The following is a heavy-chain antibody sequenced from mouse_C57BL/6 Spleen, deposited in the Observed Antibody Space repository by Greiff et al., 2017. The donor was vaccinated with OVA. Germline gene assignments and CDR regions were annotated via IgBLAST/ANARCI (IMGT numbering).Heavy chain of an antibody. CDR1: GYTFTDYY. Sequence: QVQLKESGAELVRPGASVKLSCKASGYTFTDYYINWVKQRPGQGLEWIARIYPGSGNTYYNEKFKGKATLTAEKSSSTAYMQLSSLTSEDSAVYFCARSGVWYFDVWGTGTTVTVSS. CDR2: IYPGSGNT. J-gene: IGHJ1*03. D-gene: IGHD3-1*01. V-gene: IGHV1-76*01. CDR3: ARSGVWYFDV.